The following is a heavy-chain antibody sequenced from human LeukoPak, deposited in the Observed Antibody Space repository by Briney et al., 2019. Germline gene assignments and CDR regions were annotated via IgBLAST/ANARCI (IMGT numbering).Heavy chain of an antibody. CDR2: ISSSSSTV. V-gene: IGHV3-48*04. CDR1: GFTFGHYG. J-gene: IGHJ4*02. Sequence: GRSLTLSCSASGFTFGHYGMHWVRQAPGKGLEWVSYISSSSSTVYYADSVKGRFTISRDNAKNSLYLQMNSLRAEDTAVYYCARDALVGAIALLGYWGQGTLVTVSS. D-gene: IGHD1-26*01. CDR3: ARDALVGAIALLGY.